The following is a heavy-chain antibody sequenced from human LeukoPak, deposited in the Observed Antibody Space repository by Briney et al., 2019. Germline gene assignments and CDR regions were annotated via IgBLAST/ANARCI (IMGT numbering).Heavy chain of an antibody. J-gene: IGHJ4*02. Sequence: GGSLRLSCAASGFTFSTYWMNWVRQAPGKGLVWVSRVNNDGSSTSYADSVKGRFTISRDNTKNTLYLQMNSLRAEDTAVYYCARDLNDLLQNYRSTWYPADYWGQGTLVTVS. CDR3: ARDLNDLLQNYRSTWYPADY. V-gene: IGHV3-74*01. CDR2: VNNDGSST. CDR1: GFTFSTYW. D-gene: IGHD6-13*01.